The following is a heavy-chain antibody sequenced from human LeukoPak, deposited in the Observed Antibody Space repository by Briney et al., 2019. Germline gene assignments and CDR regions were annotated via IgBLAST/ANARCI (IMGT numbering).Heavy chain of an antibody. CDR1: GFTFSNNV. Sequence: GGSLRLSCAASGFTFSNNVMHWVRQAPGRGLEWVAVMSYDGSSEHYADSVKGRFTISRDNSKNTLFLQMNTLRADDTAVYYCAKEGSVGGFDYWGQGTLVTVSS. V-gene: IGHV3-30*18. CDR3: AKEGSVGGFDY. J-gene: IGHJ4*02. D-gene: IGHD2-15*01. CDR2: MSYDGSSE.